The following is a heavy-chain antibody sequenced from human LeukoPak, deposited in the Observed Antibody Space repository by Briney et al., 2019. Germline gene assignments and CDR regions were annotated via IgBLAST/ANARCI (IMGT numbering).Heavy chain of an antibody. J-gene: IGHJ4*02. CDR3: ARGDSSYGDCTK. CDR1: GGSISSYY. Sequence: SETLSLTCTVSGGSISSYYWSWIRQPPGKGLEWIGYIYYSGSTNYNPSLKSRVTISIDTSKNQFSLKLSSVTAADTAVYYCARGDSSYGDCTKWGQGILVTVSS. D-gene: IGHD4-17*01. CDR2: IYYSGST. V-gene: IGHV4-59*01.